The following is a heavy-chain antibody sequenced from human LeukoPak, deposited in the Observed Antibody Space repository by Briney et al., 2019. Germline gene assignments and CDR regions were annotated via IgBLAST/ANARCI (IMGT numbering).Heavy chain of an antibody. CDR3: AKGRKGIAVWFGWFDP. V-gene: IGHV3-20*04. CDR2: INWNGGST. J-gene: IGHJ5*02. CDR1: GFTFDDYG. Sequence: GGSLRLSCAASGFTFDDYGMSWVRQAPGKGLEWVSGINWNGGSTGYADSVKGRFTISRDNAKNSLYLQMNSLRAEDTAVYYCAKGRKGIAVWFGWFDPWGQGTLVTVSS. D-gene: IGHD6-19*01.